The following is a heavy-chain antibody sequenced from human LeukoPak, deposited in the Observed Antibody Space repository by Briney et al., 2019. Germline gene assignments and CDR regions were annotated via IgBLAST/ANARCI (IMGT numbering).Heavy chain of an antibody. CDR2: INQDGSEK. V-gene: IGHV3-7*01. D-gene: IGHD2-2*01. J-gene: IGHJ5*02. CDR1: GFTFSSYW. CDR3: ARGYCSSTTCYKSWFDP. Sequence: PGGSLRLSCAASGFTFSSYWMSWVRQAPGKGLEWVANINQDGSEKDYVDSVKGRFTTSRDNAKNSLYLQMNSLRAEDTAVYYCARGYCSSTTCYKSWFDPWGQGTLVTVSS.